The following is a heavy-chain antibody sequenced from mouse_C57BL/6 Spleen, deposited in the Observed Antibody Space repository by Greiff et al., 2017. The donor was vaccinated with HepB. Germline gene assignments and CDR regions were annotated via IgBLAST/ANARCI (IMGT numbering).Heavy chain of an antibody. V-gene: IGHV1-82*01. CDR3: ARSFITTVGDPLDY. D-gene: IGHD1-1*01. CDR1: GYAFSSSW. J-gene: IGHJ4*01. CDR2: IYPGDGDT. Sequence: QVQLQQSGPELVKPGASVKISCKASGYAFSSSWMNWVKQRPGKGLEWIGRIYPGDGDTNYNGKFKGKATLTADKSSSTAYMQLSSLTSEDSAVYFCARSFITTVGDPLDYWGQGTSVTVSS.